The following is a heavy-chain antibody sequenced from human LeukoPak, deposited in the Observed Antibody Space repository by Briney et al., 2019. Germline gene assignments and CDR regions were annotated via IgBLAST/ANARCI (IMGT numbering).Heavy chain of an antibody. CDR1: GGSFSGYY. Sequence: PSETLSLTCAVYGGSFSGYYWSWIRQPPGKGLEWIGEINHSGSTNYNPSLKSRVTISVDTSKNQFSLKLSSVTAADTAVYYCARLLPVTNYYYYYMDVWGKGTTVTISS. D-gene: IGHD4-17*01. V-gene: IGHV4-34*01. J-gene: IGHJ6*03. CDR3: ARLLPVTNYYYYYMDV. CDR2: INHSGST.